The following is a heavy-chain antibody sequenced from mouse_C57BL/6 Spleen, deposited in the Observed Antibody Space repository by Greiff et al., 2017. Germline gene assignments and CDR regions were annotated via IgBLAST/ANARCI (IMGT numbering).Heavy chain of an antibody. CDR2: ISSGSSTI. V-gene: IGHV5-17*01. J-gene: IGHJ4*01. CDR3: ASDNSYYAMDY. Sequence: EVQRVESGGGLVKPGGSLKLSCAASGFTFSDYGMHWVRQAPEKGLEWVAYISSGSSTIYYADTVKGRFTISRDNAKNTLFLQMTSLRSEDTAMYYCASDNSYYAMDYWGQGTSVTVSS. CDR1: GFTFSDYG. D-gene: IGHD1-3*01.